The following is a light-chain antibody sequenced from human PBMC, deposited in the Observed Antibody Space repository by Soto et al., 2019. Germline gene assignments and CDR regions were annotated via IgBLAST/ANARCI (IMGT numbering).Light chain of an antibody. V-gene: IGKV1-27*01. CDR1: QGISNL. J-gene: IGKJ3*01. Sequence: DIQMTQSPSSLSASVGGRITISCRASQGISNLLAWYQQKPGKAPKLLSYGASTLQSGVPSRISGSGSGTDFTLTISCLQPEEVATYYGQKDSSAPGTFGPGTKVDIK. CDR3: QKDSSAPGT. CDR2: GAS.